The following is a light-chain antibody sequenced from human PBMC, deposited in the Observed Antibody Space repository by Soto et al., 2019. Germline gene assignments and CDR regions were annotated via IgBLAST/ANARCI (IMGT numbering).Light chain of an antibody. CDR2: DVS. CDR3: GSYTGCSVVAV. J-gene: IGLJ1*01. CDR1: SSDVGGSNY. V-gene: IGLV2-14*01. Sequence: QSALTQPASVSGSPGQSITISCTGTSSDVGGSNYVSWYQQRPGKAPKLMIYDVSNRPSGVSARFSGSKSGKTAPLTISGCQIEDEADYLGGSYTGCSVVAVFGTGTKLFVL.